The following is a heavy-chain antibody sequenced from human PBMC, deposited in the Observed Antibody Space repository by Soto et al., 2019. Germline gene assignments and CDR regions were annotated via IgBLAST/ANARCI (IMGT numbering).Heavy chain of an antibody. V-gene: IGHV4-59*08. CDR3: ARHASSGSPFDP. Sequence: SETLSLTCTVSGGSINSYYWSWIRQPPGKGLEWIGYIFYSGSTNYNPSLKSRVTMSVDTSKNQFSLRLSSVTAADTAVYYCARHASSGSPFDPWGQGTLVTVSS. CDR2: IFYSGST. CDR1: GGSINSYY. D-gene: IGHD6-25*01. J-gene: IGHJ5*02.